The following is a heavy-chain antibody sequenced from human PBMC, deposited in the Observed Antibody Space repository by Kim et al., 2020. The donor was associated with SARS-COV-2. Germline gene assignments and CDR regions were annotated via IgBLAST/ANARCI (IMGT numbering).Heavy chain of an antibody. CDR3: AREWADYGDDVGAFDI. J-gene: IGHJ3*02. V-gene: IGHV4-59*13. CDR2: IYYSGST. Sequence: SETLSLTCTVSGGSISSYYWSWIRQPPGKGLEWVGYIYYSGSTNYNPSLKSRLTISVDTSKNQFSLKLSSVTAADTAVYYCAREWADYGDDVGAFDIWGQGTMVTVSS. D-gene: IGHD4-17*01. CDR1: GGSISSYY.